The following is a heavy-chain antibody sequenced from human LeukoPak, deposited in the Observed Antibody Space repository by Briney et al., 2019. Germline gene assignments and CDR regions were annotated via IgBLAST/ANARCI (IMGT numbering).Heavy chain of an antibody. CDR1: GFIFEDFA. V-gene: IGHV3-30*04. J-gene: IGHJ4*02. CDR2: ISYDGGNE. D-gene: IGHD6-19*01. Sequence: GGSLRLSCAPSGFIFEDFAMHWVRQAPGEGLEWVALISYDGGNENYADSVKGRFTISRDNSKNTLYLHMNSLRPEDTAVYYCARDPPFSSGWSQNHFDHWGQGTLVTVSS. CDR3: ARDPPFSSGWSQNHFDH.